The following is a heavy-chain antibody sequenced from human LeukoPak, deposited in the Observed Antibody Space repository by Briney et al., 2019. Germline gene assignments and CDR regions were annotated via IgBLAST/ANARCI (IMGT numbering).Heavy chain of an antibody. CDR3: AKNTGASAYYYYYMDV. V-gene: IGHV3-23*01. CDR2: ISGSGGST. D-gene: IGHD1-14*01. J-gene: IGHJ6*03. CDR1: GFTFSSYA. Sequence: PGGSLRLSCAASGFTFSSYAMSWVRQAPGKGLEWVSAISGSGGSTYYADSVKGRFTISRDNSKNTLYLQMNSLRAEDTAVHYCAKNTGASAYYYYYMDVWGKGTTVTVSS.